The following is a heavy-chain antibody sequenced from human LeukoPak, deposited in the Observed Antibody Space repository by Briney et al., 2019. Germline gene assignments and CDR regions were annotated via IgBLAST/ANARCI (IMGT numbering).Heavy chain of an antibody. CDR1: GFSFRDYP. CDR2: ISAGADVI. Sequence: PGGSLRLSCEAAGFSFRDYPMGWVRRASGKRLEWVSGISAGADVIFYADPVKGRFTISRDNSKNTLYLQMNSLRAEDTAVYYCAKDDLGGLYYFDYWGQGTLVTVSS. D-gene: IGHD3-10*01. CDR3: AKDDLGGLYYFDY. J-gene: IGHJ4*02. V-gene: IGHV3-23*01.